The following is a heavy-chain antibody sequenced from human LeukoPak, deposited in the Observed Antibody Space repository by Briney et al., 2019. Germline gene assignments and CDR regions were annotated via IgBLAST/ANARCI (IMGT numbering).Heavy chain of an antibody. CDR3: VRELPPVVSYYFDY. CDR1: GLTFSSFD. J-gene: IGHJ4*02. V-gene: IGHV3-33*01. CDR2: IWSDGRSL. D-gene: IGHD2-15*01. Sequence: QPGRSLRLSCAASGLTFSSFDMHWVRQAPGNGLEWVAAIWSDGRSLYYADSVKGRFTISRDNSKNTLYLQMNSLRAEDTAVYYCVRELPPVVSYYFDYWGQGTLVTVSS.